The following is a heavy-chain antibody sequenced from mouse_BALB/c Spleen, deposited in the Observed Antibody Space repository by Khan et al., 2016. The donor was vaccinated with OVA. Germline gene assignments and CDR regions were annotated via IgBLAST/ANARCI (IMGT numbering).Heavy chain of an antibody. D-gene: IGHD4-1*01. Sequence: EVELVESGGGLVQPGGSRKLACAASGFTFSSFGMHWVRQAPEKGLEWVAYISSDSITLYYADTVKGRFTISRDNPRNTLFLQMTSLRSEDTAMYYWARGNWDWFAYGGQGTLVTGSA. CDR2: ISSDSITL. CDR1: GFTFSSFG. CDR3: ARGNWDWFAY. V-gene: IGHV5-17*02. J-gene: IGHJ3*01.